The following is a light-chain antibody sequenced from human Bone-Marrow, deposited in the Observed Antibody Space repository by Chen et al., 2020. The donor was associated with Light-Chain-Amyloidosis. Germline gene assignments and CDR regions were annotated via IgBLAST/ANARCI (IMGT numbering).Light chain of an antibody. J-gene: IGKJ4*01. V-gene: IGKV1-9*01. CDR2: AAT. Sequence: DIQLTQSPSFLSASVGDRVTITCRDTQAISSYLAWYQQKPGKAPELLIYAATTLQSDVPSRFSGSGSGPEFTLTISSLQPEDFATYYCQQLASYPLTFGGGTKVEI. CDR3: QQLASYPLT. CDR1: QAISSY.